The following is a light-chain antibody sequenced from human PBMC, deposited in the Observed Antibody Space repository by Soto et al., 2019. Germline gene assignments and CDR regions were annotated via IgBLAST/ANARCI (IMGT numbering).Light chain of an antibody. Sequence: EIVLTQSPATLSLSPGERATLSCRASQSVSSYLAWYQRKPGQAPRLLIYGASSRATGIPDRFSGGGSGTDFTLTISRLEPEDFAVYYCQQYHNSPPTCGQGTKVDI. CDR2: GAS. CDR1: QSVSSY. V-gene: IGKV3-20*01. CDR3: QQYHNSPPT. J-gene: IGKJ1*01.